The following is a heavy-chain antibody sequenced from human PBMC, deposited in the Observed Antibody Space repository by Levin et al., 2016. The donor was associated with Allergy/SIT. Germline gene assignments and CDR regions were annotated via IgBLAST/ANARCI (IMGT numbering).Heavy chain of an antibody. CDR1: GFSFSGYA. CDR3: ARGDYYGSGSSDYFDY. CDR2: ISYDRTNI. J-gene: IGHJ4*02. V-gene: IGHV3-30*04. D-gene: IGHD3-10*01. Sequence: GGSLRLSCAASGFSFSGYAMHWVRQAPGKGLEWVAAISYDRTNIYYADSVKGRFTISRDNSKNALYLQMNSLRAEDTAIYYCARGDYYGSGSSDYFDYWGQGTLVTVSS.